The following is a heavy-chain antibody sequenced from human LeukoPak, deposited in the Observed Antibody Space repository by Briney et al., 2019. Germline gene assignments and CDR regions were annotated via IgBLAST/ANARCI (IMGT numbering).Heavy chain of an antibody. CDR2: ISSSSSYI. CDR3: ARGGAKPFDY. CDR1: GFTFSSYS. D-gene: IGHD1-26*01. Sequence: PGGSLRLSCAASGFTFSSYSMNWVRQTPGKGPEWVSSISSSSSYIYYADSVKGRFTISRDNAKNSLYLQMNSLRAEDTAVYYCARGGAKPFDYWGQGTLVTVSS. J-gene: IGHJ4*02. V-gene: IGHV3-21*01.